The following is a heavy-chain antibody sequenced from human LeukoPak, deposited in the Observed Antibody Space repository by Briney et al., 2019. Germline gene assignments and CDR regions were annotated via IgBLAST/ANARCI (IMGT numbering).Heavy chain of an antibody. D-gene: IGHD3-3*01. CDR3: ARTVLRMRSFFDY. J-gene: IGHJ4*02. V-gene: IGHV4-34*01. CDR1: GGSFSGYY. CDR2: MNHSGST. Sequence: SETLSLTCAVYGGSFSGYYWSWIRQPPGKGLEWIGEMNHSGSTNYNPSLKTRVTISVDTPKNQFSLKLSSVTAADTAVYYCARTVLRMRSFFDYWGQGTLVTVSS.